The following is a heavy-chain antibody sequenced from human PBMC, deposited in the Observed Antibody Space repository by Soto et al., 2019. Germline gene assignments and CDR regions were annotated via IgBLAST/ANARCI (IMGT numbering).Heavy chain of an antibody. V-gene: IGHV3-48*01. CDR2: ISSSSTI. Sequence: GGSLRLSCAASGFTFSSYSMNWVRQAPGKGLEWVSYISSSSTIYYADSVKGRFTISRDNAKNSLYLQMNSLRAEDTAVYYCARDVGYCSSTSCPVDYWGQGTLVTVSS. J-gene: IGHJ4*02. CDR1: GFTFSSYS. CDR3: ARDVGYCSSTSCPVDY. D-gene: IGHD2-2*01.